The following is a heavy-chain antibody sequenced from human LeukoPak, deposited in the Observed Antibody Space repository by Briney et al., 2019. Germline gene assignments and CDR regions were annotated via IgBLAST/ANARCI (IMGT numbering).Heavy chain of an antibody. V-gene: IGHV3-23*01. D-gene: IGHD1-7*01. CDR2: ISGSGGST. Sequence: PGGSLRLSCAASGFTFSSYAMSWVRQAPGKGLEWVSAISGSGGSTYYADSVKGRFTISRDNSKNTLYLQMNSLRAEDTAVYYCAKDPGWNYYTADLYYFDYWGQGTLVTVSS. CDR1: GFTFSSYA. J-gene: IGHJ4*02. CDR3: AKDPGWNYYTADLYYFDY.